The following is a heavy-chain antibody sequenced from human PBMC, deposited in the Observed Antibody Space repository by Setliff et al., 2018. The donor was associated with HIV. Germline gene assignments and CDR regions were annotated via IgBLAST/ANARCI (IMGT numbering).Heavy chain of an antibody. J-gene: IGHJ4*02. V-gene: IGHV4-39*01. CDR3: ARHVPRSSRIDY. CDR1: DDSLSRSDFY. CDR2: IYDTGDT. D-gene: IGHD6-13*01. Sequence: PSETLSLTCTVTDDSLSRSDFYWAWIRQPPEKGLEWVASIYDTGDTRYNPSLKSRVTISRDMSKNQFSLKLGSVTAADTAVYYCARHVPRSSRIDYWGQGTLVTVSS.